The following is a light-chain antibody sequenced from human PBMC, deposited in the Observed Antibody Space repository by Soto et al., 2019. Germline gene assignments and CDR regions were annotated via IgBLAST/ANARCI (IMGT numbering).Light chain of an antibody. CDR2: LGS. CDR3: MQALQTPLT. Sequence: DIVMTQSPLSLPVTPGEPCSISCRSSQSLLHSNGYNYLDWYLQKPGQSPQLMIYLGSNRASGVPDRFSGSGSGTDCTLKISRVEAEDVGVYYCMQALQTPLTLGGGTKVDIK. V-gene: IGKV2-28*01. CDR1: QSLLHSNGYNY. J-gene: IGKJ4*01.